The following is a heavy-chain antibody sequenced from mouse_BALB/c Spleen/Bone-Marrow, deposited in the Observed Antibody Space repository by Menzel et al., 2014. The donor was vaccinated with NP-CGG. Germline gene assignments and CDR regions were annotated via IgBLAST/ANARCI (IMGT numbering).Heavy chain of an antibody. D-gene: IGHD3-1*01. J-gene: IGHJ4*01. Sequence: EVKVVDSGGGLVQPGGSLKLSCAASGFTFSSYSMSWVRQTPEKRLEWVAYISNGGGSSYDPDTVKGRFTIYRDNAKTTLSLQMSSLKSEDTAMYYCARQLGLRVDYWGQGSSVTVTS. CDR3: ARQLGLRVDY. CDR2: ISNGGGSS. CDR1: GFTFSSYS. V-gene: IGHV5-12-2*01.